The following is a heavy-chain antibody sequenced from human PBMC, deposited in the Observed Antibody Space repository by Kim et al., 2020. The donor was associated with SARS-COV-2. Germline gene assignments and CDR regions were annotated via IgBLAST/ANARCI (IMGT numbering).Heavy chain of an antibody. V-gene: IGHV1-69*04. CDR1: GGTFSSYA. CDR2: IIPILGIA. CDR3: ARDIVVVVADSDGMDV. J-gene: IGHJ6*02. D-gene: IGHD2-15*01. Sequence: SVKVSCKASGGTFSSYAISWVRQAPGQGLEWMGRIIPILGIANYAQKFQGRVTITADKSTSTAYMELSSLRSEDTAVYYCARDIVVVVADSDGMDVWGQGTTVTVSS.